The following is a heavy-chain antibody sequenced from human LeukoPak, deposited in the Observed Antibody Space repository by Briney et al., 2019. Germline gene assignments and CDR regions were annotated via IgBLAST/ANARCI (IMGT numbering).Heavy chain of an antibody. D-gene: IGHD5-24*01. CDR2: VSSSGSTI. V-gene: IGHV3-48*03. CDR1: GFTFSSYE. J-gene: IGHJ4*02. Sequence: GGSLRLSCAASGFTFSSYEMNWVRQAPGKGLEWVSYVSSSGSTIYYADSVKGRFTISRDNAKNSLYLQMNSLRAEDTAVYYCARATRVEMATIHFDYWGQGTLVTVSS. CDR3: ARATRVEMATIHFDY.